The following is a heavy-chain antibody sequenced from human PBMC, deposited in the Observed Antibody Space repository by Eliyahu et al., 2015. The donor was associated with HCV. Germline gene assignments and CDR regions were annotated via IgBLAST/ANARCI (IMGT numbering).Heavy chain of an antibody. CDR2: ISSSGSTI. CDR3: ARDSLYYDSSRPHMDV. J-gene: IGHJ6*03. V-gene: IGHV3-11*01. D-gene: IGHD3-22*01. CDR1: GFTFSDYY. Sequence: QVQLVESGGGLVKPGGSLRLSCAASGFTFSDYYMSWIRQAPGKGLEGVSYISSSGSTIYYADSVKGRFTISRDNAKNSLYLQMNSLRAEDTAVYYCARDSLYYDSSRPHMDVWGKGTTVTVSS.